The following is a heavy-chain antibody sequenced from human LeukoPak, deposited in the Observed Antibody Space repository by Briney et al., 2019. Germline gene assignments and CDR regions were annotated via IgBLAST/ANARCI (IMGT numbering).Heavy chain of an antibody. CDR2: INHSGST. CDR3: ARGHSSGRGGWFDP. CDR1: GGSLSGYY. D-gene: IGHD6-19*01. J-gene: IGHJ5*02. Sequence: SETLSLTCAVYGGSLSGYYWSWIRQPPGKGLEWIGEINHSGSTNYNPSLKSRVTISVDTSKNQFSLKLSSVTAADTAVYYCARGHSSGRGGWFDPWGQGTLVTVSS. V-gene: IGHV4-34*01.